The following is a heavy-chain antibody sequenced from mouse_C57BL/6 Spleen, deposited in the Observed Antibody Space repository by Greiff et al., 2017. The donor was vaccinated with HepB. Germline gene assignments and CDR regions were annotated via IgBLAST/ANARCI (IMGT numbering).Heavy chain of an antibody. CDR1: GFTFSDYG. Sequence: DVKLVESGGGLVKPGGSLKLSCAASGFTFSDYGMHWVRQAPEKGLEWVAYISSGSSTIYYADTVKGRFTISRDNAKNTLFLQMTSLRSEDTAMYYCARPITTVVGFDYWGQGTTLTVSS. CDR2: ISSGSSTI. V-gene: IGHV5-17*01. D-gene: IGHD1-1*01. J-gene: IGHJ2*01. CDR3: ARPITTVVGFDY.